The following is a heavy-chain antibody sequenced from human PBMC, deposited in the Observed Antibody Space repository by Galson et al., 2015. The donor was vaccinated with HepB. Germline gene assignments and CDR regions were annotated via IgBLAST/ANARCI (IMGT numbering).Heavy chain of an antibody. CDR2: ISSNGGST. V-gene: IGHV3-64D*06. CDR1: GFTFSSYA. J-gene: IGHJ5*02. D-gene: IGHD2-15*01. CDR3: VKDFRDGSGYCSGGSCYPETNWFDP. Sequence: SLRLSCAASGFTFSSYAMHWVRQAPGKGLEYVSAISSNGGSTYYADSVKGRFTISRDNSKNTLYLQMSSLRAEDTAVYYCVKDFRDGSGYCSGGSCYPETNWFDPWGQGTLVTVSS.